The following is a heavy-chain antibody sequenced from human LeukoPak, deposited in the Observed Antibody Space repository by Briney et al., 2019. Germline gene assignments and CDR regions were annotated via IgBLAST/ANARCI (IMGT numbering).Heavy chain of an antibody. D-gene: IGHD4-17*01. J-gene: IGHJ4*02. CDR3: AKPKWTVTTPFDY. CDR1: GFTFSSYG. Sequence: GGSLRLSCAASGFTFSSYGMHWVRQAPGKGLEWVAVIWYDGSNKYYADSVKGRFTISGDNSKSTLYLQMNSLRAEDTAVYYCAKPKWTVTTPFDYWGQGTLVTVSS. V-gene: IGHV3-33*06. CDR2: IWYDGSNK.